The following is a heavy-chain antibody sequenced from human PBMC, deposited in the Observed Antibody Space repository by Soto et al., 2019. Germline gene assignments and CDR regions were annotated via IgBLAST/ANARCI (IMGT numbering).Heavy chain of an antibody. Sequence: ASVKGSCKGSGYTLTELSMDWVRQAPGKGLEWMGGFDPEDGETIYAQKFQGRVTMTEDTSTDTAYMELSSLRSEDTAVYYCATVRKAVAGNDWFDPWGQGTLVTVSS. CDR2: FDPEDGET. V-gene: IGHV1-24*01. D-gene: IGHD6-19*01. CDR1: GYTLTELS. J-gene: IGHJ5*02. CDR3: ATVRKAVAGNDWFDP.